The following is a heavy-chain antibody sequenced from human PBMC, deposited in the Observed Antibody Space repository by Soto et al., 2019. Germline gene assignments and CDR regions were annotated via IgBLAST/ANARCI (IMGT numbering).Heavy chain of an antibody. J-gene: IGHJ4*02. CDR2: ISYDGSNK. Sequence: QVQLVESGGGVVQPGRSLRLSCAASGFTFSSYGMHWVRQAPGKGLEWVAVISYDGSNKYYADSVKGRFTISRDNSKNPLYLQMNSLRAEDTAVYYCAKTPSYCGGDCYLPHLDYWGQGTLVTVSS. V-gene: IGHV3-30*18. D-gene: IGHD2-21*02. CDR3: AKTPSYCGGDCYLPHLDY. CDR1: GFTFSSYG.